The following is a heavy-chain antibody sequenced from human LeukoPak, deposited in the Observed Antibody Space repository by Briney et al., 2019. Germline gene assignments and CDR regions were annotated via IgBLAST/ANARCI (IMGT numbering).Heavy chain of an antibody. CDR3: ANLISPGWFDP. CDR1: GGSISSGSHY. J-gene: IGHJ5*02. CDR2: IYTSGST. V-gene: IGHV4-61*02. Sequence: KTSQTLSLTCTVSGGSISSGSHYWSWIRQPAGKGLEWIGRIYTSGSTNYNPSLKIRCTISLDTSKSQFSLKLSSVTAADTAVYYCANLISPGWFDPWDQGTLVTVSS.